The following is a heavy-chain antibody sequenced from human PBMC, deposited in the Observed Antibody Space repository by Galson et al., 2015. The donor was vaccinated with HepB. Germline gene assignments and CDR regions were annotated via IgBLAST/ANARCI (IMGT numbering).Heavy chain of an antibody. Sequence: SLRLSCAASGFTFSSYAMHWVRQAPGKGLEWVAVISYDGSNKYHADSVKGRFTISRDNSKNTLYLQMNSLRAEDTAVYYCARGGIAAAGTGGGYYYYGMDVWGQGTTVTVSS. CDR1: GFTFSSYA. CDR2: ISYDGSNK. CDR3: ARGGIAAAGTGGGYYYYGMDV. D-gene: IGHD6-13*01. J-gene: IGHJ6*02. V-gene: IGHV3-30*04.